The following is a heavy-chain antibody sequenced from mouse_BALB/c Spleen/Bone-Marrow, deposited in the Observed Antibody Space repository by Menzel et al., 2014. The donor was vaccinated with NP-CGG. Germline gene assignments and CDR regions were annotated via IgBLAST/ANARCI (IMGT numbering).Heavy chain of an antibody. D-gene: IGHD1-1*01. CDR2: IYPGDGDT. V-gene: IGHV1-80*01. CDR3: ARSGYGSSYDY. J-gene: IGHJ2*01. Sequence: QVQLQQSGAELVRPGSSVKISCKASGYVFSTYWLNWVKQRPGQGLEWIGQIYPGDGDTNYNGNFKGTATLTADKSSSTAYMQLSSLTAEDSAVYFCARSGYGSSYDYWGQGTTLTGTS. CDR1: GYVFSTYW.